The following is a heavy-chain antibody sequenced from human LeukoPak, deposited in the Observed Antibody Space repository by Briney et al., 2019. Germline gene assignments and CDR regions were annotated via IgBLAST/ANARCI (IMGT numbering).Heavy chain of an antibody. CDR2: ISSSSSTI. V-gene: IGHV3-48*04. D-gene: IGHD5-12*01. Sequence: GGSLRLSCAASGFTFSSYSMNWVRQAPGKGLEWVSYISSSSSTIYYADSVKGRFTISRDNAKNSLYLQMNSLRAEDTAVYYCARGGDRGYDYWGQGTLVTVSS. CDR3: ARGGDRGYDY. J-gene: IGHJ4*02. CDR1: GFTFSSYS.